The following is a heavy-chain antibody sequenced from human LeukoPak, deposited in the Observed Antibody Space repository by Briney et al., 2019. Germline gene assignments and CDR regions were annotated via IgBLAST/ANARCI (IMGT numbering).Heavy chain of an antibody. J-gene: IGHJ3*02. D-gene: IGHD1-26*01. CDR3: ARDKEGAPHI. Sequence: PSETLSLTCTVSSGSIRNYYWNWIRQPAGRGLEWIGRIYTSGSTNYNPSLKSRVTMSVDTSKNQFSLKLTSVTAADTAVYYCARDKEGAPHIWGQGTMVTVSS. CDR1: SGSIRNYY. CDR2: IYTSGST. V-gene: IGHV4-4*07.